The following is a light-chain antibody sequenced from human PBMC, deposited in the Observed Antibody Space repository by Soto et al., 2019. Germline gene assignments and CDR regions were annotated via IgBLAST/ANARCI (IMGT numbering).Light chain of an antibody. CDR2: GAS. V-gene: IGKV3-15*01. CDR3: QQYNNWPPIT. CDR1: QSVSSN. Sequence: EIVMTQSPATLSVSPGERATLYCRASQSVSSNLAWYQQKPGQAPRLLIYGASTRATGVPARFSGSGSGTGFTLTISSLQSEDFGVFFCQQYNNWPPITFGQGTRLEIK. J-gene: IGKJ5*01.